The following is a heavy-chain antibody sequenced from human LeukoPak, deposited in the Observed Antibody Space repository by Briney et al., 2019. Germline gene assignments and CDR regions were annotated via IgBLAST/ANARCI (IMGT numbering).Heavy chain of an antibody. V-gene: IGHV2-5*01. J-gene: IGHJ4*02. CDR3: AHAVLGSGSYPDFAY. Sequence: ESGPTLVKPTQTLTLTCTFSGFSLSTSKVGVGWIRQPPRKALEWLALIYWNDDKLYSPSLKSRLTITKDTSENQVVLTMTNMDPVDTATYYCAHAVLGSGSYPDFAYWGQGTLVTVSS. CDR1: GFSLSTSKVG. CDR2: IYWNDDK. D-gene: IGHD3-22*01.